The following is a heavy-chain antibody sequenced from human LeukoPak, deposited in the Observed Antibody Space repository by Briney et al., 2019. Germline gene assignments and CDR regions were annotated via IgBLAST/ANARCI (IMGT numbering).Heavy chain of an antibody. J-gene: IGHJ2*01. Sequence: SETLSLTCTVSGGSITGYCWSWIRQPPGRGLEWIGYVHFSGTTSFNPSLKSRVTISVDTSKNQFSLRLSSVTAEDTAVYYCARKLDGGNSDWYFDLWGRGTLVTVSS. V-gene: IGHV4-59*01. CDR1: GGSITGYC. CDR2: VHFSGTT. CDR3: ARKLDGGNSDWYFDL. D-gene: IGHD4-23*01.